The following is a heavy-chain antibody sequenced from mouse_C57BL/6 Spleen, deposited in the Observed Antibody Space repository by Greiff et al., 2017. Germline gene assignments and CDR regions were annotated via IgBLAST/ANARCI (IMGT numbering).Heavy chain of an antibody. CDR1: GYTFTDYY. CDR2: INPNNGGT. J-gene: IGHJ2*01. V-gene: IGHV1-26*01. Sequence: EVQLQQSGPELVKPGASVKISCKASGYTFTDYYMNWVKQSHGKSLEWIGDINPNNGGTSYNQKFKGKATLTVDKSSSTAYMELRSLTSEDSAVYYCAIYYYGGFDYWGQGTTLTVSS. CDR3: AIYYYGGFDY. D-gene: IGHD1-1*01.